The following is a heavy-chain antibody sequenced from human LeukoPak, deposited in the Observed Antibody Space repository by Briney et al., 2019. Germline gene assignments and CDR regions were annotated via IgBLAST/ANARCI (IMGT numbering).Heavy chain of an antibody. CDR1: GGSISSGGYS. J-gene: IGHJ3*02. Sequence: PSETLSLTCAVSGGSISSGGYSWSWIRQPPGKGLEWIGYIYHSGSTYYNPSLKSRVTISVDRSKNQFSLKLSSVTAADTAVYYCARVSVVVIAPDAFDIWGQGTMVTVSS. CDR3: ARVSVVVIAPDAFDI. D-gene: IGHD2-21*01. CDR2: IYHSGST. V-gene: IGHV4-30-2*01.